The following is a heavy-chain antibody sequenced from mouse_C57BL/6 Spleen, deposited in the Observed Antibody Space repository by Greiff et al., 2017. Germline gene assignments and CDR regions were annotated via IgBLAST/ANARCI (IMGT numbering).Heavy chain of an antibody. CDR2: IYPGDGDT. CDR3: ARRLGHYYAMDY. J-gene: IGHJ4*01. D-gene: IGHD1-2*01. Sequence: QVQLKESGAELVKPGASVKISCKASGYAFSSYWMNWVKQRPGKGLEWIGQIYPGDGDTNYNGKFKGKATLTADKSSSTAYMQLSSLTSEDSAVYFCARRLGHYYAMDYWGQGTSVTVSS. CDR1: GYAFSSYW. V-gene: IGHV1-80*01.